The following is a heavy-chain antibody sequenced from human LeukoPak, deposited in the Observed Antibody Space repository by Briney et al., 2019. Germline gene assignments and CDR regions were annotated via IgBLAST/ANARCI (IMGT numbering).Heavy chain of an antibody. CDR2: INSDGSST. V-gene: IGHV3-74*01. J-gene: IGHJ4*02. CDR3: ASHCSSTSCYDSRDY. CDR1: GFTFSSYW. Sequence: PGGSLRLSCAASGFTFSSYWMHWVRQAPGQGLVWVSRINSDGSSTSYADSVKGRFTISRDNAKNTLYLQMNSLRAEDTAVYYCASHCSSTSCYDSRDYWGQGTLVTVSS. D-gene: IGHD2-2*01.